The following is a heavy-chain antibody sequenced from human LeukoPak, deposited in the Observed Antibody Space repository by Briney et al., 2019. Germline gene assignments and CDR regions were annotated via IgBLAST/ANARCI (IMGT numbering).Heavy chain of an antibody. J-gene: IGHJ4*02. CDR1: GFIFSSYS. Sequence: GGSLRLSCAASGFIFSSYSMNWVRQAPGKGLEWVSYISTTGSTIYYADSVKGRFTISRDNAKNSLYLQMNSLRDEDTAVSYCARDRSSSGYYPFDYWGQGTLVTVSS. CDR2: ISTTGSTI. D-gene: IGHD3-22*01. V-gene: IGHV3-48*02. CDR3: ARDRSSSGYYPFDY.